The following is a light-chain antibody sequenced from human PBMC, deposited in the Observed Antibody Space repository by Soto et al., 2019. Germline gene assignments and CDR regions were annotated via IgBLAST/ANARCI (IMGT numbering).Light chain of an antibody. CDR3: QQYHSYPWT. J-gene: IGKJ1*01. V-gene: IGKV1-5*03. CDR2: KAS. Sequence: DIQMTQSPSILSASVGDRVTITCRASQSISSWLAWFQQMPGKAPNLLIYKASNLQSGVPSRFSGSGSGTDFTLTITSLQPDDFDTYYCQQYHSYPWTFGQGTRVDVK. CDR1: QSISSW.